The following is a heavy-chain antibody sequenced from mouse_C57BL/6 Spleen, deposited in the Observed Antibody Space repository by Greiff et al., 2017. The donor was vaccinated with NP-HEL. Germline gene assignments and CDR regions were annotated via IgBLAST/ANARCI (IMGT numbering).Heavy chain of an antibody. V-gene: IGHV1-19*01. Sequence: EVMLVESGPVLVKPGASVKMSCKASGYTFTDYYMNWVKQSHGKSLEWIGVINPYNGGTSYNQKFKGKATLTVDKSSSTAYMELNSLTSEDSAVYYCARRGVYYAMDYWGQGTSVTVSS. CDR1: GYTFTDYY. J-gene: IGHJ4*01. CDR2: INPYNGGT. CDR3: ARRGVYYAMDY.